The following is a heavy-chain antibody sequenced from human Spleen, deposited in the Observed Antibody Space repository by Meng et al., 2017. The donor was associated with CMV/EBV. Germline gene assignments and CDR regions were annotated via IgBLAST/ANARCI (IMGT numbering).Heavy chain of an antibody. CDR1: GFTFSTYP. CDR2: ISSNGDSI. Sequence: EVQLVESGGGLVRPGGSLSLSCAASGFTFSTYPMNWLRQAPGKGLEWVSSISSNGDSIYYADSVKGRFTISRDNAKNSLYLLMSSLRAEDTAVYYCARDSLSFFWDYWGQGNLVTVSS. J-gene: IGHJ4*02. V-gene: IGHV3-21*01. CDR3: ARDSLSFFWDY. D-gene: IGHD3-3*01.